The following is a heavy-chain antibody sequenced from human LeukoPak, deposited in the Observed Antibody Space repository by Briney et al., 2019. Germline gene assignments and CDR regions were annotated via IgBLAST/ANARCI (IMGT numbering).Heavy chain of an antibody. J-gene: IGHJ5*02. V-gene: IGHV4-38-2*02. D-gene: IGHD3-10*01. Sequence: PSETLSLTCAVSGYSISSGYYWGWIRQPPGKGLEWIGSIYHSGSTYYNPSLKSRVTISVDTSKNQFSLKLSSVTAADTAVYYCARDRGGRLLWFGEYNWFDPWGQGTLVIVSS. CDR3: ARDRGGRLLWFGEYNWFDP. CDR2: IYHSGST. CDR1: GYSISSGYY.